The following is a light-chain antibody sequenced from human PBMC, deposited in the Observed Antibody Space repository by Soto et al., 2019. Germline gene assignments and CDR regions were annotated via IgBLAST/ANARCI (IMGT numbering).Light chain of an antibody. V-gene: IGKV1-5*03. Sequence: DIQLTQSPSTLSASVGDRVAITCRASQSFGTLLAWYQQKPGKAPNLLIYRTSSLGRGVPSRFSGGGSWTEFTLTISSLQLDDFATYYCQQYNRDSFYTCGQGTKVEIK. CDR2: RTS. CDR1: QSFGTL. J-gene: IGKJ2*01. CDR3: QQYNRDSFYT.